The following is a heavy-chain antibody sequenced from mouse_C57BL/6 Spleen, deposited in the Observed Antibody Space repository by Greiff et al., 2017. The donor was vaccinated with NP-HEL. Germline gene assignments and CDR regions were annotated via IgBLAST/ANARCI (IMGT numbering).Heavy chain of an antibody. CDR3: ARGITTVVGEAY. J-gene: IGHJ3*01. CDR2: IYPGSGST. V-gene: IGHV1-55*01. Sequence: VQLQQPGAELVKPGASVKMSCKASGYTFTSYWITWVKQRPGQGLEWIGDIYPGSGSTNYNEKFKSKATLTVDTSSSTAYMQLSSLTSEDSAVYYCARGITTVVGEAYWGQGTLVTVSA. D-gene: IGHD1-1*01. CDR1: GYTFTSYW.